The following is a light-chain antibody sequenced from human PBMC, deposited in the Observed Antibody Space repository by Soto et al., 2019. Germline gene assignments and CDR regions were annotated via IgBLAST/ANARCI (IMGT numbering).Light chain of an antibody. CDR1: QSVGGY. Sequence: EIVLTQSPATLSLSPGERATLSCRASQSVGGYLDWYQQKPGQAPRLLIYDASNRASGIPARFSGSGSGTDFPLTIRSLEPEALGVYYRQQGSHWPPPTFGGGTKVEIK. CDR2: DAS. V-gene: IGKV3-11*01. J-gene: IGKJ4*01. CDR3: QQGSHWPPPT.